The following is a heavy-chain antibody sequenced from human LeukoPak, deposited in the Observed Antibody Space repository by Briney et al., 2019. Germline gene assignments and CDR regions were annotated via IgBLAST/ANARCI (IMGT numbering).Heavy chain of an antibody. Sequence: SETLSLTCTVSGGSISSYYWSWIRQPAGKGLEWIGRIYTSGSTNYNPSLKSRVTISVDTSKNQFSLKLSSVTAADTAVYYCARLYDSSGYYSFGAFDIWGQGTMVTVSS. CDR1: GGSISSYY. D-gene: IGHD3-22*01. CDR3: ARLYDSSGYYSFGAFDI. J-gene: IGHJ3*02. V-gene: IGHV4-4*07. CDR2: IYTSGST.